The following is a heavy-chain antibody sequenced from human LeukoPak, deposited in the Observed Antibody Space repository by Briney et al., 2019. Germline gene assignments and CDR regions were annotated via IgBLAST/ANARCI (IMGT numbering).Heavy chain of an antibody. J-gene: IGHJ4*02. CDR3: ALLWFGELSPDY. CDR1: GFTFSSYG. Sequence: GGSLRLSCAASGFTFSSYGMHWVRQAPGKGLEWVAFIRYDGSNKYYADSVRGRFTISRDNSKNTLYLQMNSLRAEDTAVYYCALLWFGELSPDYWGQGTLVTVSS. CDR2: IRYDGSNK. D-gene: IGHD3-10*01. V-gene: IGHV3-30*02.